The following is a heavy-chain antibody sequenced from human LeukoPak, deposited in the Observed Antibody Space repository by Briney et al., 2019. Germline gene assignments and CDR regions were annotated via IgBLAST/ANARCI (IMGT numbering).Heavy chain of an antibody. CDR3: AKDYDTMVRGVIGYFDY. D-gene: IGHD3-10*01. V-gene: IGHV3-23*01. CDR2: ISGSGGST. Sequence: PGGSLRLSCAASGFTFSSYAMSWVRQAPGKGLEWVSAISGSGGSTYYADSVKGRFTISRDNSKNTLYLQMNSLRAEDTAVYYCAKDYDTMVRGVIGYFDYWGQGTLVTVSS. CDR1: GFTFSSYA. J-gene: IGHJ4*02.